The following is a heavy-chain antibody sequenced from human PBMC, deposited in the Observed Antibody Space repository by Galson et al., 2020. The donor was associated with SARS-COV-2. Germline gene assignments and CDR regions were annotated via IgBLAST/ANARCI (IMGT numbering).Heavy chain of an antibody. V-gene: IGHV3-23*01. J-gene: IGHJ2*01. Sequence: GGSLRLSCAASGFPFASHSMNWVRQAPGKGLEWVSVVGLDGVTRHYADSVRGRFTISRDSSKNMVWLEMNSLRVDDTGVYFCTREFGFSSGFWVFDLWGRGTLVTVSS. D-gene: IGHD3-10*01. CDR3: TREFGFSSGFWVFDL. CDR2: VGLDGVTR. CDR1: GFPFASHS.